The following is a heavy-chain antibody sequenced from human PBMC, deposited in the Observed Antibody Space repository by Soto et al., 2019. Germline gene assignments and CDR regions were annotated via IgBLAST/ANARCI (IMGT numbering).Heavy chain of an antibody. Sequence: QVQLQQWGAGLLKPSETLSLTCAVYGGSFSGYYWSWIRQPPGKGLEWIGEINHSGSTNYNPSLKSRVTISVDTSKHQFSLKLSSVTAADTAVYYCARGPGYCTNGVCPWGQGTLVTVSS. CDR2: INHSGST. J-gene: IGHJ5*02. CDR3: ARGPGYCTNGVCP. CDR1: GGSFSGYY. D-gene: IGHD2-8*01. V-gene: IGHV4-34*01.